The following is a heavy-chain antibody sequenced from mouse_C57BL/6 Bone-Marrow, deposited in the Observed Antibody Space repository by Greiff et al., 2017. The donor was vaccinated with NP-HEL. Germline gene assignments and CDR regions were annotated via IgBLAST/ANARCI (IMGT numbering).Heavy chain of an antibody. D-gene: IGHD1-1*01. CDR2: IYPGDGDT. V-gene: IGHV1-80*01. Sequence: VQLVESGAELVKPGASVKISCKASGYAFSSYWMNWVKQRPGKGLEWIGQIYPGDGDTNYNGKFKGKATLTADKSSSTAYMQLSSLTSEDSAVYFCARETASSWGYYFDYWGQGTTLTVSS. CDR3: ARETASSWGYYFDY. J-gene: IGHJ2*01. CDR1: GYAFSSYW.